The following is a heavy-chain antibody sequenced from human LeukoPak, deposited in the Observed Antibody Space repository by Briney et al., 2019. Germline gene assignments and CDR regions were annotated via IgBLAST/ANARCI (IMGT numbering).Heavy chain of an antibody. V-gene: IGHV3-21*01. J-gene: IGHJ4*02. CDR2: ISSSSSHM. CDR1: GFTFKIYS. D-gene: IGHD1-1*01. CDR3: ARDDTSVHFFDY. Sequence: GESLRLSCAASGFTFKIYSMNWVRQAPGKGLEWVSSISSSSSHMYYADSVKGRFTISRDNAKNSLYLQMNTLRAEDTAVYYCARDDTSVHFFDYWGQGTLVTVSS.